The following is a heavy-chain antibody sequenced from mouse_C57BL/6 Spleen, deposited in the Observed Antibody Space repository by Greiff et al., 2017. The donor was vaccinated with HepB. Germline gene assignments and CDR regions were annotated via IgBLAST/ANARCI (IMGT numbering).Heavy chain of an antibody. CDR3: ARNDYGLDY. V-gene: IGHV5-17*01. CDR2: ISSGSSNI. D-gene: IGHD2-4*01. Sequence: EVMLVESGGGLVKPGGSLKLSCAASGFTFSDYGMHWVRQAPEKGLEWVAYISSGSSNIYYADTVKGRFTITRDNAKNTLFLQMTSLRSEDTAMYYCARNDYGLDYWGQGTTLTVSS. CDR1: GFTFSDYG. J-gene: IGHJ2*01.